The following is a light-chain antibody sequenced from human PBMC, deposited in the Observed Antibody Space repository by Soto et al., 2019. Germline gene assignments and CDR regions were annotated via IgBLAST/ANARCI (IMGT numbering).Light chain of an antibody. CDR1: QSVSSSY. J-gene: IGKJ5*01. CDR2: GAS. CDR3: QQYGDSPT. Sequence: EIVLTQSPGTLSLSPGERAPLSCGASQSVSSSYSAWYQQQPGHAPRLLIYGASSRATGIPDRLSGSGSGTEFPLTISRMAPEDSAVYYWQQYGDSPTFGHGTRLEI. V-gene: IGKV3-20*01.